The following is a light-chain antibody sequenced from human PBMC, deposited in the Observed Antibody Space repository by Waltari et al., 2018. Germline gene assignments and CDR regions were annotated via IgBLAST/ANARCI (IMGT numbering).Light chain of an antibody. CDR2: GTS. CDR1: QRVTSIS. Sequence: ELVLTQSPGHLSLSPGERATLPCRASQRVTSISLTWYQQKVGQAPRLLIYGTSSRATGIPDRFSGSGSGTDFTLTISRLEPEDFAVYYCQQYDGEVVTFGGGTKVEI. V-gene: IGKV3-20*01. J-gene: IGKJ4*01. CDR3: QQYDGEVVT.